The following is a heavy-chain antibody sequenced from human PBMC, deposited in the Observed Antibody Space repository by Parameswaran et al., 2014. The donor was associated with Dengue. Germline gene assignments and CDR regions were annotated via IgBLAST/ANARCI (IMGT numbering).Heavy chain of an antibody. Sequence: PGASVKVSCKASGGTFSSYAISWVRQAPGQGLEWMGGIIPIFGTANYAQKFQGRVTITADESTSTAYMELSSLRSEDTAVYYCASVRITIFGVVIEYYYYGMDVWGQGTTVTVSS. CDR2: IIPIFGTA. V-gene: IGHV1-69*13. CDR3: ASVRITIFGVVIEYYYYGMDV. J-gene: IGHJ6*02. D-gene: IGHD3-3*01. CDR1: GGTFSSYA.